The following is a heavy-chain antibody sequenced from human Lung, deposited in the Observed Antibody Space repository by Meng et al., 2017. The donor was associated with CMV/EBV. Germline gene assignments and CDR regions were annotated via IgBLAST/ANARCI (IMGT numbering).Heavy chain of an antibody. D-gene: IGHD6-13*01. V-gene: IGHV1-2*02. CDR2: IDPDSGGT. CDR3: ARMRHSSSWTFFDY. CDR1: GYTFTDYS. Sequence: SGYTFTDYSLHCVRQAPGQGLEWMGWIDPDSGGTNYAQKFQGRVTMTRDTSISTAYMELSRLRSDDTAVYYCARMRHSSSWTFFDYWGQGTLVTVSS. J-gene: IGHJ4*02.